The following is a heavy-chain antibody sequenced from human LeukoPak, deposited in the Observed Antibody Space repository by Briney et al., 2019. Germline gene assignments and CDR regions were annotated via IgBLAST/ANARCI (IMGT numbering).Heavy chain of an antibody. CDR3: AKRGISLGSFDI. Sequence: PSETLSLTCTVSGGSISSYYWNWIRQPPGKGLEWIGYISYSGSTNYSPSLKSRVTISEDTSKNQFSLRLSSVTAADTAVYYCAKRGISLGSFDIWGQGTMVTVSS. J-gene: IGHJ3*02. D-gene: IGHD3-16*01. V-gene: IGHV4-59*08. CDR2: ISYSGST. CDR1: GGSISSYY.